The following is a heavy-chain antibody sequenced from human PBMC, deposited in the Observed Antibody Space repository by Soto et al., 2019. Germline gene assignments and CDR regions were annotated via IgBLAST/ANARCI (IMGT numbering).Heavy chain of an antibody. CDR2: MQPSTGRT. Sequence: SVKVSCKASGYSFTSLDINWVRQTAGQGLEWMGWMQPSTGRTGYAQKFQGRVTMTRDTSINTAYMELTTLTSDDTAFYYCARGVSAGVDYWGQGTMVTVSS. CDR1: GYSFTSLD. V-gene: IGHV1-8*01. CDR3: ARGVSAGVDY. J-gene: IGHJ4*02. D-gene: IGHD1-26*01.